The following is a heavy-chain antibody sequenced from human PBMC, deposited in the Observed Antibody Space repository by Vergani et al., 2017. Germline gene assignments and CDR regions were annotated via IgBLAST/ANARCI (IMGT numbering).Heavy chain of an antibody. J-gene: IGHJ4*02. Sequence: QVLLVQSGSELKKPGASVKVSCKASGYTFTSYAMNWVRQAPGQGLEWMGWINTNTGNPRYAQGFTGRFVFSLDTSVSTAYLQISSLKAEDTAVYYCAGEFPLDYDILTGYYNVLDYWGQGTLVTVSS. D-gene: IGHD3-9*01. CDR3: AGEFPLDYDILTGYYNVLDY. CDR2: INTNTGNP. CDR1: GYTFTSYA. V-gene: IGHV7-4-1*02.